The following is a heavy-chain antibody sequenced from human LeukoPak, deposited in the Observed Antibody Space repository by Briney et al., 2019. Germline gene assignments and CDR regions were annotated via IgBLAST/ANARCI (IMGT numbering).Heavy chain of an antibody. J-gene: IGHJ4*02. D-gene: IGHD1-26*01. Sequence: GSLRLSCAASGFTFSSYNMNWVRQPPGKGLEWIGSIYYSGSTYYNPSLKSRVTISVDTSKNQFSLKLSSVTAADTAVYYCARDRGNWGQGTLVTVSS. CDR3: ARDRGN. CDR2: IYYSGST. V-gene: IGHV4-39*07. CDR1: GFTFSSYN.